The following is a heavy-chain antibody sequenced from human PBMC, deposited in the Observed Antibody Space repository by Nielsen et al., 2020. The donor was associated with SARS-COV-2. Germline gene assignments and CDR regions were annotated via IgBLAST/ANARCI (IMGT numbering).Heavy chain of an antibody. CDR3: ARGYSSSWTHDY. J-gene: IGHJ4*02. V-gene: IGHV3-11*05. CDR1: GFTFSDYY. CDR2: ISSSSSYT. Sequence: GGSLRLSCAASGFTFSDYYMSWIRQAPGKGLEWVSYISSSSSYTNYADSVKGRFTISRDNAKNSLYLQMNSLRAEDTAVYCCARGYSSSWTHDYWGQGTLVTVSS. D-gene: IGHD6-13*01.